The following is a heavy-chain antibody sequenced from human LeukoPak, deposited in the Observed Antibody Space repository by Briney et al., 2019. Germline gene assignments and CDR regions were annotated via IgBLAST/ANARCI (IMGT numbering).Heavy chain of an antibody. V-gene: IGHV6-1*01. Sequence: QTLSLTCAISGDSVSSNSAAWNWIRQSPSRGLEWLGRTYYRSRWFHNYAVSMRGRITINADTSRNQLSLQLNSVTPEDTAVYYCARGRPIMGAPQNAFDIWGQGTMVTVSS. J-gene: IGHJ3*02. D-gene: IGHD1-26*01. CDR2: TYYRSRWFH. CDR1: GDSVSSNSAA. CDR3: ARGRPIMGAPQNAFDI.